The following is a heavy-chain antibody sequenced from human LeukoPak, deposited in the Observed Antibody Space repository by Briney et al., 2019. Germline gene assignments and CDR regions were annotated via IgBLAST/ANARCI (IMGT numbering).Heavy chain of an antibody. CDR2: IRSKANSYAT. J-gene: IGHJ4*02. Sequence: GGSLRLSCAASGFTFSGSAMHWVRQASGKGLEWVGRIRSKANSYATAYAASVKGRFTISRDDSKNTAYLQMNSLKTEDTAVYYCTGGRYNWNYDYWGQGTLVTVSS. V-gene: IGHV3-73*01. CDR1: GFTFSGSA. CDR3: TGGRYNWNYDY. D-gene: IGHD1-7*01.